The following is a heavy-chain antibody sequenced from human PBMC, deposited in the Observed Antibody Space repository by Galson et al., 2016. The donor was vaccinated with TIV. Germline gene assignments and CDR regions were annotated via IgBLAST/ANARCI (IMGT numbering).Heavy chain of an antibody. CDR3: ARISGYYDSSGHYIPRSFDY. CDR1: GFSLHTDGMC. D-gene: IGHD3-22*01. CDR2: IDWGDDK. V-gene: IGHV2-70*11. Sequence: PALVKPTQTLTLTCTFSGFSLHTDGMCVNWIRQPPGKALEWLARIDWGDDKSYTSSLKTRLTISKNTSKNQVVLTMTNMDPVDTATYYCARISGYYDSSGHYIPRSFDYWGQGTLVTVSS. J-gene: IGHJ4*02.